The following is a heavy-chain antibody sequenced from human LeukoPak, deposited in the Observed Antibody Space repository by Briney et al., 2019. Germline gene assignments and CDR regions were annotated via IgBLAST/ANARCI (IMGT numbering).Heavy chain of an antibody. V-gene: IGHV3-23*01. CDR2: ISDRGSRT. J-gene: IGHJ4*02. Sequence: GGSLRLSCAVSGITLSNYGMSWVRQAPGKGLEWVAGISDRGSRTNYADSVKGRFTISTDHPKNPLYLQMNSLRAEDTSVYFCAKRGVVIRVILVGFHKEAYYFDSWGQGALVTVSS. D-gene: IGHD3-22*01. CDR1: GITLSNYG. CDR3: AKRGVVIRVILVGFHKEAYYFDS.